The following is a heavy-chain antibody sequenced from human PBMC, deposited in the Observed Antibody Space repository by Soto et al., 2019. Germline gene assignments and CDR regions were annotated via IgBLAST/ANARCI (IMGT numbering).Heavy chain of an antibody. J-gene: IGHJ5*01. D-gene: IGHD6-25*01. CDR1: GYAFTMFY. CDR2: INADGGRT. V-gene: IGHV1-46*01. Sequence: VQLVQSGAEVREPGASVMLSCKTSGYAFTMFYMSWVRQAPGQGLEWKRTINADGGRTTYAPNCEGRLTMTSNTSTGRIYMELSSLKCADTAVYYCARAMAAADKWGGRFWFDSWGQGALVTVSS. CDR3: ARAMAAADKWGGRFWFDS.